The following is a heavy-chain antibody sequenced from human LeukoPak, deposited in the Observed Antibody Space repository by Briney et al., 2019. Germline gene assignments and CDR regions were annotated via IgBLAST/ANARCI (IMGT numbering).Heavy chain of an antibody. V-gene: IGHV4-34*01. CDR3: ARGLGRITIFGVVTYFDY. D-gene: IGHD3-3*01. Sequence: PSETLSLTCAFYGGSFSGYYWSWIRQPPGKGLEWIGEINHSGSTNYNPSLKSRVTISVDTSKNQFSLKLSSVTAADTAVYYCARGLGRITIFGVVTYFDYWGQGTLVTVSS. CDR1: GGSFSGYY. CDR2: INHSGST. J-gene: IGHJ4*02.